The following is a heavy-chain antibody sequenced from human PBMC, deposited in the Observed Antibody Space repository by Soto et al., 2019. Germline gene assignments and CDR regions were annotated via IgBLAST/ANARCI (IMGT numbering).Heavy chain of an antibody. J-gene: IGHJ4*02. CDR1: VGSIISTT. V-gene: IGHV4-34*01. D-gene: IGHD3-3*01. CDR2: SNQRGAT. CDR3: ARRFLDWPNRFYCDY. Sequence: SLTFDVFVGSIISTTWNCLRHPPGRRLQWSRESNQRGATVNNPSLKSLLTMSADSSKSQCSLKLKSVTSADTALYYCARRFLDWPNRFYCDYWGQGTLVTVSS.